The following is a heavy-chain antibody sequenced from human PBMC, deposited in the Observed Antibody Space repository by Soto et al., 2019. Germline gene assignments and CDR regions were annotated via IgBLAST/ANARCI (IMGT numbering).Heavy chain of an antibody. CDR1: GGSISSGGYY. J-gene: IGHJ6*02. V-gene: IGHV4-31*03. CDR2: IYYSGST. CDR3: AYRHKSFYYGMDV. Sequence: QVQLQESGPGLVKPSQTLSLTCTVSGGSISSGGYYWSWIRQHPGKGLEWIGYIYYSGSTYYNPSLKSRVTVSVDTSKNQFSLKLSSVTAADTAVYYCAYRHKSFYYGMDVWGQGTTVTVSS.